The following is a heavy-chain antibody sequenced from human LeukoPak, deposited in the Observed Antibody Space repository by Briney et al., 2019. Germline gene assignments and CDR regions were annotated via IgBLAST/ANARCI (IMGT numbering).Heavy chain of an antibody. CDR2: INPNSGGT. CDR3: ARGIGKAFDI. Sequence: ASVKVSCKASGGTFSSYTISWVRQAPGQGLEWMGWINPNSGGTNYAQKFQGRVTMTRDTSISTAYMELSRLRSDDTAVYYCARGIGKAFDIWGQGTMVTVSS. D-gene: IGHD1-26*01. J-gene: IGHJ3*02. V-gene: IGHV1-2*02. CDR1: GGTFSSYT.